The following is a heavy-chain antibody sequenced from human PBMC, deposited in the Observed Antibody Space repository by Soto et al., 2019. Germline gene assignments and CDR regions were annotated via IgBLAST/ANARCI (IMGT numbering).Heavy chain of an antibody. CDR3: ASHDYSNLPFDY. D-gene: IGHD4-4*01. J-gene: IGHJ4*02. CDR1: GGTFSSYA. Sequence: ASVKVSCKASGGTFSSYAISWVRQAPGQGLEWMGGIIPIFGTANYAQKFQGRVTITADESTSTAYMELSSLRSEDTAVYYCASHDYSNLPFDYWGQGTLVTVSS. CDR2: IIPIFGTA. V-gene: IGHV1-69*13.